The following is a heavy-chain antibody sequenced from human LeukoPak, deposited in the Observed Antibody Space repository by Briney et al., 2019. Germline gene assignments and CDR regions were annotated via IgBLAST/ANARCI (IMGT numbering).Heavy chain of an antibody. CDR1: GLTFSIHN. V-gene: IGHV3-48*04. D-gene: IGHD1-14*01. J-gene: IGHJ4*02. Sequence: AGGSLRLSCAASGLTFSIHNMDWVRQAPGKGLEWISYINSGGDATHYADSVKGRFTISRDDAKNSLYMQMNSLTAEDTAVYYCARVTTGGYWGQGTLVTVSS. CDR2: INSGGDAT. CDR3: ARVTTGGY.